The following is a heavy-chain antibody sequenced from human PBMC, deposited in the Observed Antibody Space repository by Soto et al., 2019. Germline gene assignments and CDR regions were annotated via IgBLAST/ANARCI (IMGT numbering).Heavy chain of an antibody. CDR2: INSDGSST. CDR1: GFTFSSYW. J-gene: IGHJ3*02. Sequence: GGSLRLSCAASGFTFSSYWMHWVRQAPGKGLVWVSRINSDGSSTSYADSVKGRFTISRDNAKNTLYLQMNSLRAEDTAVYYCARASSPYCSSTSCYDAFDIWGQGTMVTVSS. CDR3: ARASSPYCSSTSCYDAFDI. D-gene: IGHD2-2*01. V-gene: IGHV3-74*01.